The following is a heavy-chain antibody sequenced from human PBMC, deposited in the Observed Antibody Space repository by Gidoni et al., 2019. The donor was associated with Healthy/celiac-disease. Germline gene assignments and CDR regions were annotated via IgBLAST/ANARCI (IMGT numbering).Heavy chain of an antibody. Sequence: YGKASGGTFSSYAISWVRQAPGQGLEWMGRIIPILGIANYAQKFQGRVTITADKSTSTAYMELSSLSSEDTAVYYCARGWSGCDYGYWGQGTLVTVSS. CDR1: GGTFSSYA. V-gene: IGHV1-69*04. CDR3: ARGWSGCDYGY. J-gene: IGHJ4*02. CDR2: IIPILGIA. D-gene: IGHD4-17*01.